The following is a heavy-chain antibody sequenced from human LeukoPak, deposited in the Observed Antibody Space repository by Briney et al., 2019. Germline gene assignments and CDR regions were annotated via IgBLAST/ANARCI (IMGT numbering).Heavy chain of an antibody. V-gene: IGHV4-34*01. CDR2: INYGGDT. Sequence: SETLSLTCAVSEMSFSAYYWNWLRQSPGKGLEWIGEINYGGDTKYTPSLEGPGTILIDTSKNQFSLKLTSVTAADTAVYYCARGFPPGSGSRGSHAFDVWGQGTMVTVSS. J-gene: IGHJ3*01. D-gene: IGHD6-19*01. CDR3: ARGFPPGSGSRGSHAFDV. CDR1: EMSFSAYY.